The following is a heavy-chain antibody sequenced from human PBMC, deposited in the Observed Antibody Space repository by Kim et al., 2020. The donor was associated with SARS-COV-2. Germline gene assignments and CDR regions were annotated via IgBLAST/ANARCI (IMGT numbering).Heavy chain of an antibody. Sequence: GESLKISCKASGYSFTSYWIGWVRQMPGKGLEWMGLIYPEDSDTRYSPSFQGQVTISADKSITTAYLQWSRLKASDSATYYCARRVGVIAASGDHFDPW. CDR3: ARRVGVIAASGDHFDP. CDR1: GYSFTSYW. V-gene: IGHV5-51*01. J-gene: IGHJ5*02. CDR2: IYPEDSDT. D-gene: IGHD2-21*01.